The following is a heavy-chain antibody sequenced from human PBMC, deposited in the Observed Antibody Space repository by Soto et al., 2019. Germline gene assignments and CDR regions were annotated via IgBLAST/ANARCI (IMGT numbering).Heavy chain of an antibody. D-gene: IGHD3-16*01. Sequence: PGGSLRLSSVGSGFTFSTHWMNWVRQAPGQGLEWVDNIKADGREKYYVDSVKGRFTISRDHAKNSLYLQMNSLRAEDTAAYYCARARGVEYWGQGTQVTVSS. CDR3: ARARGVEY. CDR1: GFTFSTHW. V-gene: IGHV3-7*03. J-gene: IGHJ4*02. CDR2: IKADGREK.